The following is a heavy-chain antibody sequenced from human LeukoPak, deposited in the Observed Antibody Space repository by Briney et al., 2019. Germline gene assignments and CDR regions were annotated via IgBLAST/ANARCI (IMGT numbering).Heavy chain of an antibody. J-gene: IGHJ5*02. CDR2: IYYSGST. CDR3: ARDIVVVPAANNWFDP. V-gene: IGHV4-39*07. CDR1: GGSISRSSYY. Sequence: PSETLSLTCTVSGGSISRSSYYWGWIRQPPGKGLEWIGSIYYSGSTFFNPSLKSRVTISVDTSQNQFSLKLSSVTAADTAVYYCARDIVVVPAANNWFDPWGQGTLVTVSS. D-gene: IGHD2-2*01.